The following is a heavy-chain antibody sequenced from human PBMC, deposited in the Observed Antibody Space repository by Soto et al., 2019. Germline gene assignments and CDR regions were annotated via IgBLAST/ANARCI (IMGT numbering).Heavy chain of an antibody. V-gene: IGHV4-4*07. CDR3: ARTPPRGGYYYYGMDV. CDR2: IYTSGST. CDR1: GGSISSYY. D-gene: IGHD3-16*01. J-gene: IGHJ6*02. Sequence: SETLSLTCTGSGGSISSYYWSWIRQPAGKGLEWIGRIYTSGSTNYNPSLKSRVTMSVDTYKNQFSMKLSSVTAADTAVYYCARTPPRGGYYYYGMDVWGQGTTVTVSS.